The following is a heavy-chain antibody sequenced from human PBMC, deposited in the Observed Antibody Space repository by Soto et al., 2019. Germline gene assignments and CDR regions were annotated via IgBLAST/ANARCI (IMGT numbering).Heavy chain of an antibody. CDR2: IYYTGNT. V-gene: IGHV4-39*01. J-gene: IGHJ4*02. D-gene: IGHD2-8*01. CDR3: VRVEMYAGEFTPNFDR. CDR1: GDSLRSSYHY. Sequence: KTSETLSLTCTVSGDSLRSSYHYWGWIRQLPGKGLEWIGSIYYTGNTYYNPSLKSRVSISVDMATNEISLRLRAESIADTAVYYCVRVEMYAGEFTPNFDRRGQGALVTVSS.